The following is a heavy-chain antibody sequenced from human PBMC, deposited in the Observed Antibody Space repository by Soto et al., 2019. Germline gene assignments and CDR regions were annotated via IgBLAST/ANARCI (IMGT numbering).Heavy chain of an antibody. CDR1: GGSFSGYY. V-gene: IGHV4-34*01. Sequence: QVQLQQWGAGLLKPSETLSLTCAVYGGSFSGYYWSWIRQPPGKGLEWIGEINHSGSTNYNPSLKRRATISVHTSKNPFSLKLSSVTAADTAVYYCARTLYSSSYAAFDYWGQGTLVTVSS. J-gene: IGHJ4*02. CDR3: ARTLYSSSYAAFDY. CDR2: INHSGST. D-gene: IGHD6-13*01.